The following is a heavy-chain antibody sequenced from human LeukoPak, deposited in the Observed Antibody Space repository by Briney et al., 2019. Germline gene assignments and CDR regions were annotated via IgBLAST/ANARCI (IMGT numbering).Heavy chain of an antibody. J-gene: IGHJ1*01. V-gene: IGHV1-2*02. CDR1: GYTFTGYY. D-gene: IGHD2-2*01. Sequence: ASLKVSCKASGYTFTGYYMHWVRQAPGQGLEWMGWINPNSGGTNYAQKFQGRVTMTRDTSISTAYMELSRLRSDDTAVYYCARDGGYCSSTSCSRPHWGQGTLVTVSS. CDR3: ARDGGYCSSTSCSRPH. CDR2: INPNSGGT.